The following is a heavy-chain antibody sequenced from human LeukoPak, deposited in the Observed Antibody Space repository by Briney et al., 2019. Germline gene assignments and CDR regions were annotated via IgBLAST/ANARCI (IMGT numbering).Heavy chain of an antibody. V-gene: IGHV1-69*13. Sequence: ASVKVSCKASGGTFSSYAISWVRQAPGQGLEWMGGIIPIFGTANYAQKFQGRVTITADESTSTAYMELSSLRAEDTAVYYCARGYFTSLPGPHHGMDVWGQGTTVTVSS. CDR1: GGTFSSYA. CDR3: ARGYFTSLPGPHHGMDV. J-gene: IGHJ6*02. D-gene: IGHD2-2*01. CDR2: IIPIFGTA.